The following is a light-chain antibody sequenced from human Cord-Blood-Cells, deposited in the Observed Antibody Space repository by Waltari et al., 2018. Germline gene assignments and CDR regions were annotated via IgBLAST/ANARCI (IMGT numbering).Light chain of an antibody. CDR3: SSYTSSSTVV. V-gene: IGLV2-14*01. CDR1: SSDVGGYNY. J-gene: IGLJ2*01. CDR2: YVS. Sequence: QSALTQPASVSGSPGQSITISCTGTSSDVGGYNYVSWYQQHPGKAPKLMIYYVSKRPQGVSNRFSGSKSGNTASLTISGLQAEDEADYYCSSYTSSSTVVFGGGTKLTVL.